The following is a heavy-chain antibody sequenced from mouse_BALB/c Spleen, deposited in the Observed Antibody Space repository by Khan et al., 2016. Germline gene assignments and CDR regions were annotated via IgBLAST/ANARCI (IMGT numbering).Heavy chain of an antibody. V-gene: IGHV1S29*02. CDR2: IYPYNGGT. CDR1: GYTFTDYN. J-gene: IGHJ1*01. CDR3: ARSNDWYVDV. Sequence: VQLQQSGPDLVKPGASVKISCKASGYTFTDYNMHWVKQSHGKSLEWIGYIYPYNGGTGYNQKFKNRATLTVDNSSSTASMELRSLTSEDSAVDCCARSNDWYVDVWGAGTTVTVSS.